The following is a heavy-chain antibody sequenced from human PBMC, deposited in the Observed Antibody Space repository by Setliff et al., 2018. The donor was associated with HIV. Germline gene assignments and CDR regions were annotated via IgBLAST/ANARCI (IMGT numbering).Heavy chain of an antibody. CDR3: ARPIRAAAGNDAFHV. J-gene: IGHJ3*01. Sequence: SVKVSCKASGGTFSNYAFSWVRQAPGQGLEWMGGIIPIFGSTKYAQKFQGRVTISADESTTTADMELSSLRSEDSAVYFCARPIRAAAGNDAFHVWGQGTMVTVSS. CDR2: IIPIFGST. V-gene: IGHV1-69*13. D-gene: IGHD6-13*01. CDR1: GGTFSNYA.